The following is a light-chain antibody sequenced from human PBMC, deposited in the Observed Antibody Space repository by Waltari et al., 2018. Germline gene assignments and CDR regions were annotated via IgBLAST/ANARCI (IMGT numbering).Light chain of an antibody. Sequence: ERVMTQSPATLSVSPGETATPSCRASQSASPNLAWYQQKAGQAPRLLISDASIRATGVPARFSGSGAGTEFTLTITGLQSEDFAVYYCQQYNNWLYTFGQGTKLEFK. J-gene: IGKJ2*01. CDR1: QSASPN. V-gene: IGKV3-15*01. CDR2: DAS. CDR3: QQYNNWLYT.